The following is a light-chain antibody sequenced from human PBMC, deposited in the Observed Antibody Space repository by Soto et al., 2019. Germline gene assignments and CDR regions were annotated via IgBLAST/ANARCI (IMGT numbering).Light chain of an antibody. J-gene: IGLJ1*01. CDR3: AALDDSLNGLV. CDR2: NNN. CDR1: SSNIGSNT. Sequence: QSVLTQPPSASGTPGQRVTISCSGSSSNIGSNTVNWYQQLPGTAPKLLIYNNNQRPSGVLDRFSGSKSGTSASLAICGLQSEDEADYYCAALDDSLNGLVFGTGTKVTVL. V-gene: IGLV1-44*01.